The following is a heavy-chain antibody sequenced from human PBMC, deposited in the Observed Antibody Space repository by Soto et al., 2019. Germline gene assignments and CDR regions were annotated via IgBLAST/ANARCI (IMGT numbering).Heavy chain of an antibody. V-gene: IGHV3-23*01. J-gene: IGHJ4*02. D-gene: IGHD3-3*01. CDR2: ISGSGGST. CDR3: AKGRITIFGVVLIPFDY. CDR1: GFTFSSYA. Sequence: EVQLLESGGGLVQPGGSLRLSCAASGFTFSSYAMSWVRQAPGKGLEWVSAISGSGGSTYYADSVKGRFTISRDNSKNTLYLQMNSLRAEDTAVYYCAKGRITIFGVVLIPFDYWGQGTLVTVSS.